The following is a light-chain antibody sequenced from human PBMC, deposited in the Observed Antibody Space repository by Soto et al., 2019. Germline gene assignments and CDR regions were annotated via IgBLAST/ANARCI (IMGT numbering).Light chain of an antibody. CDR3: LLSYNGPYV. V-gene: IGLV7-46*01. CDR1: TGAVTNGHY. J-gene: IGLJ1*01. CDR2: DTT. Sequence: QSLVTHETSLTVSPGGTVTLTCGSSTGAVTNGHYPYWFQQKPGQAPRTLIYDTTNRHSWTPARFSGSLLGGKAALTLSGAQPEDEAEYYCLLSYNGPYVFGTGTKVTVL.